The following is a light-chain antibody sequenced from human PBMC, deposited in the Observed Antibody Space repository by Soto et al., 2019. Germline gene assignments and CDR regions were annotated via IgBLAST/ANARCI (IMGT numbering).Light chain of an antibody. Sequence: QSALPQPASVSGSPGPWITISCTGTSSDVGSYNLVSWYQQHPRKDPKLMIYEGSKRPSGVSNRFSGSKSGNTASLTIAGLQTEDEADYYCCSFVRSSTVVFGGGTQLT. CDR3: CSFVRSSTVV. J-gene: IGLJ2*01. CDR1: SSDVGSYNL. V-gene: IGLV2-23*01. CDR2: EGS.